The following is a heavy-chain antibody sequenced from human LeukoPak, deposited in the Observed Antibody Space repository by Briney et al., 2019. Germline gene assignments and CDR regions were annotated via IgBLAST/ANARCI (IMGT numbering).Heavy chain of an antibody. CDR1: RCTFNYYW. CDR2: IKLDASEK. J-gene: IGHJ4*02. CDR3: ARQQH. Sequence: GGSLRLTCADSRCTFNYYWMNWIRHAPGTGLELVSNIKLDASEKYNVDSSKGRCTISRDNAKKSLYLQMSSLRCDDTAVFCCARQQHWGQGTLVTVSS. D-gene: IGHD6-13*01. V-gene: IGHV3-7*03.